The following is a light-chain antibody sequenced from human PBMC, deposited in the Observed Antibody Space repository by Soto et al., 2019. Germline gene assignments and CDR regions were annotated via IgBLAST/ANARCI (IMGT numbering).Light chain of an antibody. J-gene: IGLJ3*02. CDR2: EDS. CDR3: SSYINSSTLV. Sequence: QSALTQPASVSGSPGQWITISCTGTSSDVGGYNYVSWYQQHPDKAPKLMIYEDSNRPSGVSNRISGSKSGNTASLTISGLQAEDEADYYCSSYINSSTLVFCGGTKLTVL. CDR1: SSDVGGYNY. V-gene: IGLV2-14*01.